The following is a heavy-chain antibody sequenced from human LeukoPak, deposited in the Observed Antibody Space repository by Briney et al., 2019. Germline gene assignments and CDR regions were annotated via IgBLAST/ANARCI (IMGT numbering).Heavy chain of an antibody. Sequence: PSQTLSLTCTVSGASFNSDDQYWNWIRQPPGKGLEWIGDIYYSGSTNHNPSLKSRVTISVDTSKNQFSLKLSSVTAADTAVYYCARYKGYDSSGYPADAFDVWGQGTMVTVSS. D-gene: IGHD3-22*01. CDR3: ARYKGYDSSGYPADAFDV. CDR1: GASFNSDDQY. CDR2: IYYSGST. V-gene: IGHV4-61*08. J-gene: IGHJ3*01.